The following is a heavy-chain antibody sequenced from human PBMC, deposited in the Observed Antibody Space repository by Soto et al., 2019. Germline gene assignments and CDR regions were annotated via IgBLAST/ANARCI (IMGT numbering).Heavy chain of an antibody. CDR2: ISAYNGNT. J-gene: IGHJ6*03. D-gene: IGHD6-25*01. V-gene: IGHV1-18*01. CDR3: ARAPYSSEYYYYYMDV. CDR1: GYTFTSYG. Sequence: GASVKVSCKASGYTFTSYGISWVRQAPGQGLEWMGWISAYNGNTNYAQKLQGRVTMTTDTSTSTAYMELRSLRSDDTAVYYCARAPYSSEYYYYYMDVWGKGNTVTVSS.